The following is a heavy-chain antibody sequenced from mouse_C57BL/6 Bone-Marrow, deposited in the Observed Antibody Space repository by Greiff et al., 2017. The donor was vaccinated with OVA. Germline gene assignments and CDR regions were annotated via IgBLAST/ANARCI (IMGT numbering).Heavy chain of an antibody. D-gene: IGHD2-4*01. Sequence: EAGGGLVQPKGSLKLSCAASGFSFNTYAMTWVRQAPGKGLEWVARIRSKSNNYATYYADSVKDRFTISRDDSESMLYLQMNNLKTEDTAMYYCVRHERDDYDVFAYWGQGTLVTVSA. CDR3: VRHERDDYDVFAY. CDR2: IRSKSNNYAT. CDR1: GFSFNTYA. J-gene: IGHJ3*01. V-gene: IGHV10-1*01.